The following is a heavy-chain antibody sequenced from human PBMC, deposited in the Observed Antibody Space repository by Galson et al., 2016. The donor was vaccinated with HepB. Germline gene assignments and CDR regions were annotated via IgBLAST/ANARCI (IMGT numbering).Heavy chain of an antibody. V-gene: IGHV3-64D*06. Sequence: SLRLSCAASGFTFSRYALHWVRQAPGKGLEYVSAISSNGGTTYYADSVKGRFTISRDNFKNTLYLQMSSLRAEDTAVYYCVKDFDYVWGSFRFQTKYYFDYWGQGTLVTGSS. CDR3: VKDFDYVWGSFRFQTKYYFDY. CDR1: GFTFSRYA. D-gene: IGHD3-16*02. CDR2: ISSNGGTT. J-gene: IGHJ4*02.